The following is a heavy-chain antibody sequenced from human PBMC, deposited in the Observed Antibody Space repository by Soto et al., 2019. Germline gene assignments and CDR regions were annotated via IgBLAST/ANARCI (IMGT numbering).Heavy chain of an antibody. CDR3: ASRRGAY. CDR1: GFTFKSYW. CDR2: IEQDGREK. V-gene: IGHV3-7*01. J-gene: IGHJ4*02. Sequence: EVQLVESGGGLVQPGGSLRLSCSASGFTFKSYWMSWVRQAPGKGLECVANIEQDGREKDYVDSVKGRFTISRDNAKNSLYLQMNSLRAEDTAVYYCASRRGAYWGQGTLVTVSS. D-gene: IGHD3-10*01.